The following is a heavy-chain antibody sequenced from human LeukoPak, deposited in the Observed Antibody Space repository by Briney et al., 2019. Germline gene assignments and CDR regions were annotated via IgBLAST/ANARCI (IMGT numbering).Heavy chain of an antibody. CDR2: ISSGSTYM. D-gene: IGHD2-15*01. CDR1: GFTFNSYT. Sequence: GGSLRLSCAASGFTFNSYTMNWVRQAPGKGLEWVSSISSGSTYMYSADSMKGRFTISRDNAKNSLYLQMNSLRVEDTAVYYCARDSRSGGSFYSMDVWGQGTTVTVSS. V-gene: IGHV3-21*01. J-gene: IGHJ6*02. CDR3: ARDSRSGGSFYSMDV.